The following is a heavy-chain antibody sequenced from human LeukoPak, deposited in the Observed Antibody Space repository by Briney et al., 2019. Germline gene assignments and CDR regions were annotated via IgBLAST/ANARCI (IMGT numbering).Heavy chain of an antibody. D-gene: IGHD3-16*02. J-gene: IGHJ4*02. CDR1: GYTFTDYY. V-gene: IGHV1-2*02. CDR2: INVNRGGT. Sequence: ASVKVSCKASGYTFTDYYMHWVRQAPGQGLEWMGWINVNRGGTNYAQRFQGRVTTTRDTSISAAYMDLSRLRSDDTAVYYCARQGGSARYFDYWGQGTLVTVSS. CDR3: ARQGGSARYFDY.